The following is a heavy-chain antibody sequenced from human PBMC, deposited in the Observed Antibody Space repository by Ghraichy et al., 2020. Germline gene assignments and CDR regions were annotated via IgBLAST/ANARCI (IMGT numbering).Heavy chain of an antibody. D-gene: IGHD4-23*01. J-gene: IGHJ3*02. CDR1: GFTFSSYA. CDR3: AKPGVGPPYDAFDI. Sequence: GGSLRLSCVASGFTFSSYAMSWVRQAPGKGLEWVSAIRSNGATTHYADSVKGRFSISRDNSKSTLYLQMNSLRAEDTAVYYCAKPGVGPPYDAFDIWGQGTMVTVSS. CDR2: IRSNGATT. V-gene: IGHV3-23*01.